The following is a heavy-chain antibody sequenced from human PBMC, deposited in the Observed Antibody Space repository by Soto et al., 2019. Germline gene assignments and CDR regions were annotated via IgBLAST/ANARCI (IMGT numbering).Heavy chain of an antibody. CDR3: ATAGSSSRFPWFDP. J-gene: IGHJ5*02. Sequence: SVKVSCKVSGYRHTGLSMHWLRQAIGKGLEWMGGFDPEDGETIYAQKFQGRVTMTEDTSTDTAYMELSSLRSEDTAVYYCATAGSSSRFPWFDPWGQGTLVTVSS. CDR2: FDPEDGET. D-gene: IGHD6-6*01. V-gene: IGHV1-24*01. CDR1: GYRHTGLS.